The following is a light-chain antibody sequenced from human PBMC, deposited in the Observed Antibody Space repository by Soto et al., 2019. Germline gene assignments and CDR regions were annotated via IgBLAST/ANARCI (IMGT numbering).Light chain of an antibody. Sequence: EIVLTQSPGTLSLFPGDRATLSCRASQSLSSNFLAWYQQKPGQAPRFLIYGLSIRATDTPDRFSGSGSGTDIALTITRLEPADFAVYFCQQYDTFPRTFGQGTKVEIQ. J-gene: IGKJ1*01. CDR3: QQYDTFPRT. CDR2: GLS. CDR1: QSLSSNF. V-gene: IGKV3-20*01.